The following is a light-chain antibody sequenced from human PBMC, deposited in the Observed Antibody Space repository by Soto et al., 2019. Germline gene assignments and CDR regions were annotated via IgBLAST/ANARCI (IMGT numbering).Light chain of an antibody. CDR3: QQRSSWPWT. CDR1: PSVSSY. CDR2: DAS. V-gene: IGKV3-11*01. J-gene: IGKJ1*01. Sequence: EIVLTQSPATLSLSPGERATLSCRASPSVSSYLAWYQQKPGQAPRLLIYDASNRATGTPARFSGSGSGTDFTLTISSLEPEDFAVYYCQQRSSWPWTFGQGTKVEIK.